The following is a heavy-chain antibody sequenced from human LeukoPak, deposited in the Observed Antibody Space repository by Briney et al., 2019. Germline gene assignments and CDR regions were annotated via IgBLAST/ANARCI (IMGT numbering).Heavy chain of an antibody. CDR2: IIPILGIA. J-gene: IGHJ4*02. V-gene: IGHV1-69*04. CDR1: GGTFSSYA. CDR3: TTDSTSYLFAD. D-gene: IGHD2/OR15-2a*01. Sequence: SVKVSCKAAGGTFSSYAISWVRQAPGQGLEWMGRIIPILGIANYAQKFQGRVTITADKSTSTAYMELSSLRSEDTAVYYCTTDSTSYLFADWGQGTLVTVSS.